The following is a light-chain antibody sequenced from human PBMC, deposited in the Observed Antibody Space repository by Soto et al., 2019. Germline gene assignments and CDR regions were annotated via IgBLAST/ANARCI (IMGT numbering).Light chain of an antibody. CDR2: DAS. V-gene: IGKV3-11*01. J-gene: IGKJ4*01. CDR3: QQRSDWPST. Sequence: EIVLTQSPATLSLSPGERATXSCRASQSVSSYLAWYQQKPGQAPRLLIYDASNRATGIPARFSGSGSGTDFTLTISSLEPDDFAVYYCQQRSDWPSTFGGGTKVQIK. CDR1: QSVSSY.